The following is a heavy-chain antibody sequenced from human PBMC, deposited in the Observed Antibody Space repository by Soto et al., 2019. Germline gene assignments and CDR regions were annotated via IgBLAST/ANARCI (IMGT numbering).Heavy chain of an antibody. CDR1: GFTFSSYG. CDR2: ISYDGNNK. V-gene: IGHV3-30*18. Sequence: QVQLVESGGGVVQPGRSLRLSCAASGFTFSSYGMHWVRQAPGKGLQWVAVISYDGNNKYYADSVKGRFTISRDNSKNTLYLQMNSLRAEDTAVYYCAKSVYNWNDGFFDYWGQGNLVTVSS. CDR3: AKSVYNWNDGFFDY. J-gene: IGHJ4*02. D-gene: IGHD1-1*01.